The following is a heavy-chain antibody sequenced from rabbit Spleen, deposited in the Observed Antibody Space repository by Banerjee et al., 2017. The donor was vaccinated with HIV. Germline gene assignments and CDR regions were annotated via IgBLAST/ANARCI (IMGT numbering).Heavy chain of an antibody. V-gene: IGHV1S45*01. CDR3: ARDTGSSFSSYGMDL. D-gene: IGHD8-1*01. CDR2: IDTGSSDFT. CDR1: GFSFSSYY. J-gene: IGHJ6*01. Sequence: QEQLVESGGGLVKPEGSLTLTCTASGFSFSSYYMCWVRQAPGKGLEWIVCIDTGSSDFTYFASWAKGRFTISKTSSTTVTLQMTSLTAADTATYFCARDTGSSFSSYGMDLWGQGTLVTVS.